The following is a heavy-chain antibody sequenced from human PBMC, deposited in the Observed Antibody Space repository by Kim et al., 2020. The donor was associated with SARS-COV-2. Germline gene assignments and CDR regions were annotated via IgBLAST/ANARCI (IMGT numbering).Heavy chain of an antibody. J-gene: IGHJ5*02. CDR2: IWYDGSNK. Sequence: GGSLRLSCAASGFTFSSYGMHWVRQAPGKGLEWVAVIWYDGSNKYYADSVKGRFTISRDNSKNTLYLQMNSLRAEDTAVYYCAREEEQWLVPWFDPWGQGTLVTVSS. D-gene: IGHD6-19*01. CDR3: AREEEQWLVPWFDP. CDR1: GFTFSSYG. V-gene: IGHV3-33*01.